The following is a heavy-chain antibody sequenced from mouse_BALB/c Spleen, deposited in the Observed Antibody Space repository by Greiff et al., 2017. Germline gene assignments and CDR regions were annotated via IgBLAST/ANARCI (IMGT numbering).Heavy chain of an antibody. CDR2: IYPGNGDT. V-gene: IGHV1-12*01. J-gene: IGHJ4*01. CDR3: TRGVVPYYAMDY. Sequence: LQQPGAELVKPGASVKMSCKASGYTFTSYNMHWVKQTPGQGLEWIGAIYPGNGDTSYNQKFKGKATLTADKSSSTAYMQLSSLTSEDSAVYYCTRGVVPYYAMDYWGQGTSVTVAS. CDR1: GYTFTSYN. D-gene: IGHD1-1*01.